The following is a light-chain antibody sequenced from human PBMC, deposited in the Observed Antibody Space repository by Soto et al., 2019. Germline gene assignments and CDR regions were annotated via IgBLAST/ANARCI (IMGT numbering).Light chain of an antibody. CDR3: QQYYTTPCT. CDR2: WAY. V-gene: IGKV4-1*01. J-gene: IGKJ1*01. Sequence: DIVMTQSPDSLAVSLGDRATINCKSSQSVLYSSNNKNYLTWYQQKPGQPPKLLLYWAYTRESGVPDRFSGSGSGTDFTLSISSLQAEDVAVYYCQQYYTTPCTFGQGTKVEIK. CDR1: QSVLYSSNNKNY.